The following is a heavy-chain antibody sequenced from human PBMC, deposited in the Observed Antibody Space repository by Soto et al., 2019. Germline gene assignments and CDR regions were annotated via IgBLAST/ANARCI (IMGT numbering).Heavy chain of an antibody. CDR1: GFTFSRHS. V-gene: IGHV3-48*02. CDR2: ISSNSGTK. D-gene: IGHD2-21*02. J-gene: IGHJ2*01. CDR3: ARGVIVVVTALEYFDL. Sequence: EEQLVESGGGLVQPGGSLRLSCAASGFTFSRHSLNWVRQAPGEGLEWISYISSNSGTKYYADSVKGRFTISRDKAKNSLYLQMNSLGDEDTAVYYCARGVIVVVTALEYFDLWGRGTLVTVSS.